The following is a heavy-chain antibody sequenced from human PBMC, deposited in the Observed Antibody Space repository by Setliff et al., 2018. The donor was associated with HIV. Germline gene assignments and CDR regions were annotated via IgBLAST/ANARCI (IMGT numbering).Heavy chain of an antibody. V-gene: IGHV4-34*01. CDR1: GGSFSGYY. J-gene: IGHJ1*01. D-gene: IGHD2-15*01. CDR2: INHSGST. Sequence: PSETLSLTCAVYGGSFSGYYWSWIRQPPGKGLEWIGEINHSGSTNYNPSLKSRVTISVDTSKNQFSLKLYSVTAADTSVYYCARARRAGSGPKYFQHWGQGTLVTVSS. CDR3: ARARRAGSGPKYFQH.